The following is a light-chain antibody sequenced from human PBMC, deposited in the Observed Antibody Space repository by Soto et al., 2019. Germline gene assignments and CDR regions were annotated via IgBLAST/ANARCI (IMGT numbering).Light chain of an antibody. CDR3: QQNNDWWT. J-gene: IGKJ1*01. Sequence: EIVVTQSPATVSVSPGERATLSCRASQSISSNLVWYQQKPGQAPRLLIYGASTRATGIPARFSGSGSGTEFTLTISSLQSEDVAVYYCQQNNDWWTFGQGTKVAIK. V-gene: IGKV3-15*01. CDR2: GAS. CDR1: QSISSN.